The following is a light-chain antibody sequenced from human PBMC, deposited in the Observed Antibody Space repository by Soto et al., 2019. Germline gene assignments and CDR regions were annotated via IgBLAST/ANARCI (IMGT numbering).Light chain of an antibody. J-gene: IGKJ4*01. CDR1: QSVNNN. CDR3: QQRNNWPRLT. CDR2: DIS. Sequence: EIVLTQSPATLSLSPGERATLSCRASQSVNNNFAWYQQKPGQAPRLLIYDISSRATGVPARFSGSGSGTDFTLTISSLEPEDVAVNYYQQRNNWPRLTFGGGTKVEIK. V-gene: IGKV3-11*01.